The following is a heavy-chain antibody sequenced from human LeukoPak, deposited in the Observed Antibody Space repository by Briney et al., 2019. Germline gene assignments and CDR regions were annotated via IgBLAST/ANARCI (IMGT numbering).Heavy chain of an antibody. CDR2: INWDGSVT. J-gene: IGHJ3*01. Sequence: PGGSLRLSCAASGFTFSDYYMSWIRQAPGKGLVWVSHINWDGSVTTYADSVRGRFTISRDNAKNTLYLQMDSLRAEDTAVYYCSRGGYSHAFDVWGPGTMVTVSS. D-gene: IGHD2-15*01. V-gene: IGHV3-74*01. CDR1: GFTFSDYY. CDR3: SRGGYSHAFDV.